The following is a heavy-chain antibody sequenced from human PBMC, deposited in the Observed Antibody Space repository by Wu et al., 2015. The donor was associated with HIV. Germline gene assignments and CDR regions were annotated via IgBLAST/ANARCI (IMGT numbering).Heavy chain of an antibody. J-gene: IGHJ5*02. V-gene: IGHV1-46*01. CDR2: INPSSGST. CDR3: ARAGGFCSGTSCLDL. D-gene: IGHD2-2*03. CDR1: AYSFIDHY. Sequence: QVQLVQSGAGVKRPGASVKISCKASAYSFIDHYIHWVRQAPGHGLEWVGIINPSSGSTSYAQNFKGRVAMTRDTSTATVYMELSSLRSEDTALYSCARAGGFCSGTSCLDLWGQGTLVTVFS.